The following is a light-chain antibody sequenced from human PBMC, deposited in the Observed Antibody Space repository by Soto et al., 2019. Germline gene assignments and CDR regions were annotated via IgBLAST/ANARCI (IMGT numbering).Light chain of an antibody. Sequence: QSVLTQPPSVSAAPGQKVTISCSGSGSNIGNNYVSWYQQLPGTAPKLLIYENNKRPSGIPDRFSGSKSGTSATLGITGLQTGDEADYYCGTWDSSLSGVFGGGTKLTVL. CDR3: GTWDSSLSGV. V-gene: IGLV1-51*02. J-gene: IGLJ2*01. CDR2: ENN. CDR1: GSNIGNNY.